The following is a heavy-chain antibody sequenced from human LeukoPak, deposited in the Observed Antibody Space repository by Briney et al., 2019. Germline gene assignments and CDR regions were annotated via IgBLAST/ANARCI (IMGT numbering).Heavy chain of an antibody. D-gene: IGHD4/OR15-4a*01. CDR3: AAKASYFGS. J-gene: IGHJ4*02. CDR2: TYYRSKWFN. CDR1: GDSVSINSAT. V-gene: IGHV6-1*01. Sequence: SRTLSLTFAISGDSVSINSATWNWVRQSPSRGLEWLGRTYYRSKWFNDYAVSVKSRITITPDTSKNQFSLQLNSVTPEDTAVYYCAAKASYFGSWGQGSLVTVSS.